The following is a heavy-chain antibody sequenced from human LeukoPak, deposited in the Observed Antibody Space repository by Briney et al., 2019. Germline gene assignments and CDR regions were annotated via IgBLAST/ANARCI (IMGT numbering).Heavy chain of an antibody. J-gene: IGHJ4*02. CDR2: INPNSGGT. V-gene: IGHV1-2*02. CDR3: ARSGGLRYCSSTSCPVYGY. CDR1: GYTFTGYY. D-gene: IGHD2-2*01. Sequence: ASVKASCKASGYTFTGYYMHWVRQAPGQGLEWMGWINPNSGGTNYAQKFQGRVTMTRDTSISTAYMELSRLRSDDTAVYYCARSGGLRYCSSTSCPVYGYWGQGTLVTVSS.